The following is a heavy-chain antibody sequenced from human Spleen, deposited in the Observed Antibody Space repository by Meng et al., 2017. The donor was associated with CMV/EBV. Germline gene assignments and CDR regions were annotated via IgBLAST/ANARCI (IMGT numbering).Heavy chain of an antibody. D-gene: IGHD3-10*01. J-gene: IGHJ3*02. V-gene: IGHV3-30-3*01. CDR3: ARPQGGLLWFGEWGAFDI. Sequence: FSSYAMSWIRQAPGKGLEWVAVISYDGSNKYYADSVKGRFTISRDNSKNTLYLQMNSLRAEDTAVYYCARPQGGLLWFGEWGAFDIWGQGTMVTVSS. CDR1: FSSYA. CDR2: ISYDGSNK.